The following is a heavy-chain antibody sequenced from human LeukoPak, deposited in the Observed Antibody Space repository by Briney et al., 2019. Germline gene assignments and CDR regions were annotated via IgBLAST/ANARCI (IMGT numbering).Heavy chain of an antibody. Sequence: SETLSLTCTVSGGSISSYCWSWIRQPPGKGLEWIAYIYYSGSTNYNPSLKSRVTISVDMSKNQFSLKLSSVTAADTAVYYCARRYGSGSSGTFDYWGQGTLVTVSS. CDR1: GGSISSYC. CDR2: IYYSGST. D-gene: IGHD3-10*01. J-gene: IGHJ4*02. CDR3: ARRYGSGSSGTFDY. V-gene: IGHV4-59*01.